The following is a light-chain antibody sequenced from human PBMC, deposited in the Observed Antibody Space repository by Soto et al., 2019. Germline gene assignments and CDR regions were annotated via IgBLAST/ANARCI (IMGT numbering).Light chain of an antibody. J-gene: IGKJ4*01. V-gene: IGKV1-39*01. CDR3: QQSYSTPT. CDR2: AAS. CDR1: QSISIY. Sequence: DIQMTQSPSSLSASVGDRVTITCRTSQSISIYVNWYQQKPGKAPMLLIYAASSLQSGVPSRFGGSGSGTDFTLTISSLQPEDFATYYCQQSYSTPTFGGGTKVDSK.